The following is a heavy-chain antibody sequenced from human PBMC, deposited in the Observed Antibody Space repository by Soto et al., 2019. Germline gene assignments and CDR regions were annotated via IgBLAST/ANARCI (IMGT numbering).Heavy chain of an antibody. Sequence: ASVKVSCKASGGTFSSYAISWVRQAPGQGLEWMGGIIPIFGTANYAQKFQGRVTITADESTSTAYMELSSLRSEDTAVYYCARDRGDYGDYPYYYGMDVWGQGTTVTVS. D-gene: IGHD4-17*01. CDR1: GGTFSSYA. V-gene: IGHV1-69*13. CDR2: IIPIFGTA. CDR3: ARDRGDYGDYPYYYGMDV. J-gene: IGHJ6*02.